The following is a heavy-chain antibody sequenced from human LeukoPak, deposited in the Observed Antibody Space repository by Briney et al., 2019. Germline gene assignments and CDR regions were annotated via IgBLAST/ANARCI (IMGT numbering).Heavy chain of an antibody. CDR2: IYTSGST. CDR3: ARHGRTCHGGSCYYFDY. CDR1: GGSIGGYF. V-gene: IGHV4-4*07. Sequence: SETLSLTCTVSGGSIGGYFWNWIRQPAGKGLEWIGRIYTSGSTNYSPSLTSRVTISVDTSKNQFSLKLSSVTAADTAVYYCARHGRTCHGGSCYYFDYWGQGTLVTVSS. D-gene: IGHD2-15*01. J-gene: IGHJ4*02.